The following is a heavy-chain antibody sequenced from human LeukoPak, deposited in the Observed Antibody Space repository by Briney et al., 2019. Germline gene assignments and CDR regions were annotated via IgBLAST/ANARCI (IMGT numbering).Heavy chain of an antibody. J-gene: IGHJ5*02. CDR1: GGSISSYY. V-gene: IGHV4-59*01. CDR3: ARDVWSFDP. Sequence: TSETLSLTCTVSGGSISSYYWSWIRQPPGKGLEWIGYIYYSGSTNYNPSLKSRVTISVDTSKNQFSLKLSSVTAADTAVYYCARDVWSFDPWGQGTLVTVSS. CDR2: IYYSGST. D-gene: IGHD3-16*01.